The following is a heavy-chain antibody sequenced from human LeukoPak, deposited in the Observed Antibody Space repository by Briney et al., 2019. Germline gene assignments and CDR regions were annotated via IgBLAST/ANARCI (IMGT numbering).Heavy chain of an antibody. CDR2: INWNGGST. D-gene: IGHD6-13*01. Sequence: GGSLRLSCAASGFTFDDYAMSWVRQAPGKGLEWVSGINWNGGSTGYADSVKGRFTISRDNAKNSLYLQMNSLGAEDTALYHCARPRAPYSSSWPLDYWAREPWSPSPQ. J-gene: IGHJ4*02. CDR1: GFTFDDYA. CDR3: ARPRAPYSSSWPLDY. V-gene: IGHV3-20*01.